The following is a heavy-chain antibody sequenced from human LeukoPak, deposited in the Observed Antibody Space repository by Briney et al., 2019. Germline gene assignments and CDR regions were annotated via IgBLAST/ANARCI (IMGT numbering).Heavy chain of an antibody. D-gene: IGHD2-2*01. V-gene: IGHV3-21*01. CDR1: GFTFSSYS. CDR3: VRGCSSTSCYPFDC. CDR2: ISSSSSYI. Sequence: GGSLRLSCAASGFTFSSYSMNWVRQAPGEGLEWVSSISSSSSYIYYADSVKGRFTISRDNARNTLYTQMNSLRAEDTAVYYCVRGCSSTSCYPFDCWGQGTLVTVSS. J-gene: IGHJ4*02.